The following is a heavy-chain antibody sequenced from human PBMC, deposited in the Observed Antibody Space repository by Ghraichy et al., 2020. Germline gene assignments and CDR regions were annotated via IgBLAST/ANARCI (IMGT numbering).Heavy chain of an antibody. CDR3: ARVAVGDPSYYYYSGMDV. D-gene: IGHD6-19*01. Sequence: SETLSLTCAVFGGSFSRPYWSWIRQSPVKGLEWIGEINHAGSTNYNPSLKGRVTISVDTSKNQFSLKLDSVTAADTAVYYCARVAVGDPSYYYYSGMDVWGQGTTVAVSS. CDR2: INHAGST. J-gene: IGHJ6*02. V-gene: IGHV4-34*01. CDR1: GGSFSRPY.